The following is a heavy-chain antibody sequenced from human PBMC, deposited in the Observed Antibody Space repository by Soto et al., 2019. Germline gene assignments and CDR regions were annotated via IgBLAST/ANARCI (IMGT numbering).Heavy chain of an antibody. CDR2: INTDGSST. Sequence: WGSLRLSCAVSGFTFSGFLMHWVRQAPGEGLVWVSRINTDGSSTSYADSVKGRFTISRDNAKNTLYLQMNSLRVEDTAMYYCAKRGVDTFGLSYWGQGTLVTVS. CDR1: GFTFSGFL. D-gene: IGHD3-10*01. CDR3: AKRGVDTFGLSY. J-gene: IGHJ4*02. V-gene: IGHV3-74*01.